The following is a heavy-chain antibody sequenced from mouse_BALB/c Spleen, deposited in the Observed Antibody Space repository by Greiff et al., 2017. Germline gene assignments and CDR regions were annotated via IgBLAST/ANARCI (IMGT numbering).Heavy chain of an antibody. V-gene: IGHV5-4*02. D-gene: IGHD2-1*01. CDR1: GFTFSDYY. Sequence: EVMLVESGGGLVKPGGSLKLSCAASGFTFSDYYMYWVRQTPEKRLEWVATISDGGSYTYYPDSVKGRFTISRDNAKNNLYLQMSSLKSEDTAMYYCARERGNWAMDYWGQGTSVTVSS. CDR2: ISDGGSYT. CDR3: ARERGNWAMDY. J-gene: IGHJ4*01.